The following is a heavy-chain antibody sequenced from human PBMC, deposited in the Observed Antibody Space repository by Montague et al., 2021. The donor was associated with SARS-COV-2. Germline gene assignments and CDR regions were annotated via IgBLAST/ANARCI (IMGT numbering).Heavy chain of an antibody. Sequence: SETLSLTCSVSGGSVKSANHYWTWIRQPPGEGLEWIGFIYSTGSPNYNPSLKSRVTISLDTSRNEFSLKLSSLTTADTAICFCARVAATAMFDYFDPWGPGTLVTVS. D-gene: IGHD2-21*02. CDR3: ARVAATAMFDYFDP. V-gene: IGHV4-61*01. J-gene: IGHJ5*02. CDR1: GGSVKSANHY. CDR2: IYSTGSP.